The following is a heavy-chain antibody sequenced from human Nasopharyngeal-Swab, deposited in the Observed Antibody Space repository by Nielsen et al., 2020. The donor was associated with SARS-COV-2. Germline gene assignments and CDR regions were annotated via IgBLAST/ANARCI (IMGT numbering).Heavy chain of an antibody. Sequence: SETLSLTCTVSGGSISSSSYYWSWIRQPPGKGLEWIGYIYYSGSTNYNPSLKSRVTISVDTSKNQFSLKLSSVTAADTAVYYCARLRIAAAGTAYWFDPWGQGTLVTVSS. J-gene: IGHJ5*02. D-gene: IGHD6-13*01. CDR2: IYYSGST. V-gene: IGHV4-61*05. CDR3: ARLRIAAAGTAYWFDP. CDR1: GGSISSSSYY.